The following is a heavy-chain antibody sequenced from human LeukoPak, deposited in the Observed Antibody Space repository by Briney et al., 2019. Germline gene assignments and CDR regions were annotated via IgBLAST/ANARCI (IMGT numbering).Heavy chain of an antibody. J-gene: IGHJ6*02. CDR1: GFTYSHHW. Sequence: GGPLRLSCAASGFTYSHHWLTWVRQGPGKGPEGVANIYLDGSETNYLDSVKGRFTISRDNAKNSLYLQMNSLRAEDTAVYYCARGHYGMDVWGQGTTVTVSS. CDR3: ARGHYGMDV. V-gene: IGHV3-7*04. CDR2: IYLDGSET.